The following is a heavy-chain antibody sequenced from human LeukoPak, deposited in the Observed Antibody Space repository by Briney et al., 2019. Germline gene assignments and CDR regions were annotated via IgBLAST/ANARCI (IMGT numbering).Heavy chain of an antibody. CDR1: GFTFSSYS. J-gene: IGHJ3*02. CDR3: ARDRGSGSTGAFDI. D-gene: IGHD1-26*01. CDR2: ISSSGSYI. V-gene: IGHV3-21*01. Sequence: GRSLRLSCAASGFTFSSYSMNWVRQAPGKGLEWVSSISSSGSYIYYADSVKGRFTISRDNAKNSLYLQMNSLRAEDTAVYYCARDRGSGSTGAFDIWGQGTMVTVSS.